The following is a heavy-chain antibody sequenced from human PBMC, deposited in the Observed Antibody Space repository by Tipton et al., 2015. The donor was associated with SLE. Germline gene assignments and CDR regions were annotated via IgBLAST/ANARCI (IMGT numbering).Heavy chain of an antibody. CDR2: ISSSSSGPAV. Sequence: GSLRLSCAASGFTFSDYYMSWIRQAPGKGLEWVSCISSSSSGPAVYYADSVKGRFTISRDNAKNSLYLQMNSLRAEDTAVYYCARLVVVSAPLDYWGQGTLVTVSS. J-gene: IGHJ4*02. V-gene: IGHV3-11*04. CDR3: ARLVVVSAPLDY. D-gene: IGHD2-2*01. CDR1: GFTFSDYY.